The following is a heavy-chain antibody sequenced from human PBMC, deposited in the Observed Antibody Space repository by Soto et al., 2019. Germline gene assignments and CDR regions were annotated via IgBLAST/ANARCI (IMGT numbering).Heavy chain of an antibody. J-gene: IGHJ4*02. CDR3: AREGYDILAGYCDY. CDR1: GFTFSSYA. V-gene: IGHV3-30*14. Sequence: QVQLVESGGGVVQPGRSLRLSCAASGFTFSSYAMHWVRQAPGKGLEWVAVISYDGSNKYYADSVKGRFTTSRDNSKNTLDRQMNSLPGEDTGVYYCAREGYDILAGYCDYWGQGTLVTVSS. CDR2: ISYDGSNK. D-gene: IGHD3-9*01.